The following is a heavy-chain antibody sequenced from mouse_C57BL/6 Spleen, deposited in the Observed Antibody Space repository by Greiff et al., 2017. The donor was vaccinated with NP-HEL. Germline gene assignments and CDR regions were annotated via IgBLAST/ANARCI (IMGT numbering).Heavy chain of an antibody. D-gene: IGHD2-2*01. CDR1: GYTFTSYW. CDR2: IDPSDSYT. V-gene: IGHV1-69*01. J-gene: IGHJ2*01. CDR3: AMGLRRGYFDY. Sequence: VQLQQSGAELVMPGASVKLSCKASGYTFTSYWMHWVKQRPGQGLEWIGEIDPSDSYTNYNQKFKGKSTLTVDKSSSTAYMQLSSLTSEDSAVYYCAMGLRRGYFDYWGQGTTLTVSS.